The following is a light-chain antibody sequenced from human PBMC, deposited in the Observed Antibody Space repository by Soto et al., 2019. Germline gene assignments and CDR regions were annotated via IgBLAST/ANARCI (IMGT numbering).Light chain of an antibody. CDR1: QSVSSN. Sequence: EIVMTQSPATLSVSPGERATLPCRASQSVSSNLAWYQQKPGQAPRLLIYGASTRATGIPARFSGSGSGTEFTLTISSLQSEDFAVYYCQQYNKWRTFGQGTKVDIK. CDR2: GAS. J-gene: IGKJ1*01. V-gene: IGKV3-15*01. CDR3: QQYNKWRT.